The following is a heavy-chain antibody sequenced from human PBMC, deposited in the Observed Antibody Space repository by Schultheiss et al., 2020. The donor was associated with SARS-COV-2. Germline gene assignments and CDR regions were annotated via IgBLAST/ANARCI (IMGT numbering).Heavy chain of an antibody. Sequence: GGSLRLSCAASGFTFSPYWMSWVRQAPGKGLEWVANINEDGTKTYYVASVKGRFTISRDNSKNTLYLQMNSLRDEDTAVYYCARGGPIVATIHSGSSFDYWGQGTLVTVSS. CDR1: GFTFSPYW. CDR3: ARGGPIVATIHSGSSFDY. J-gene: IGHJ4*02. CDR2: INEDGTKT. D-gene: IGHD5-12*01. V-gene: IGHV3-7*01.